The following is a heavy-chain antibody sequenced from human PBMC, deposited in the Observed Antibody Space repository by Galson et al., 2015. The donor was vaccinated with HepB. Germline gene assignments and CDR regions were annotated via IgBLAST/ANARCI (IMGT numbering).Heavy chain of an antibody. CDR3: AKSYGSGSYYNGPDAFGI. V-gene: IGHV3-23*01. D-gene: IGHD3-10*01. CDR1: GFTFSSYA. Sequence: SLRLSCAASGFTFSSYAMSWVRQAPGEGLEWVSAISGSGGSTCYADSVKGRFTISRDNSKNTLYLQMNSLRAEDTAVYYCAKSYGSGSYYNGPDAFGIWGQGTMVTVSS. CDR2: ISGSGGST. J-gene: IGHJ3*02.